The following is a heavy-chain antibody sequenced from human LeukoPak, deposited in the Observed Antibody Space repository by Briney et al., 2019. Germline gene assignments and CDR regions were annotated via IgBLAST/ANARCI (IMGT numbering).Heavy chain of an antibody. Sequence: ASVKVSCKASGYTFTGYYMHWVRQAPGQGLEWMGWINPNSGGTNYAQKFKGRVTMTRDTSISTAYMELSRLRSDDTAVYYCARDPVAAAGTRLYYYYYMDVWGKGTTVTVSS. V-gene: IGHV1-2*02. CDR2: INPNSGGT. D-gene: IGHD6-13*01. CDR3: ARDPVAAAGTRLYYYYYMDV. CDR1: GYTFTGYY. J-gene: IGHJ6*03.